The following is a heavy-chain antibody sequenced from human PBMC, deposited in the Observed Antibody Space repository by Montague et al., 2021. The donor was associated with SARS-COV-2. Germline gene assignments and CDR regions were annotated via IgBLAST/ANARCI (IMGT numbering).Heavy chain of an antibody. D-gene: IGHD6-19*01. CDR1: SDSISIYY. CDR2: VYYSGST. CDR3: ARGERGAWYNHYFDY. Sequence: SETLSLTCTVSSDSISIYYWSWIRQPPGKGLEWIGYVYYSGSTNYNPSLKSRVTILVDTPKNQFSLKLMSVTAADTAVYYCARGERGAWYNHYFDYWGQGALVAVSS. V-gene: IGHV4-59*13. J-gene: IGHJ4*02.